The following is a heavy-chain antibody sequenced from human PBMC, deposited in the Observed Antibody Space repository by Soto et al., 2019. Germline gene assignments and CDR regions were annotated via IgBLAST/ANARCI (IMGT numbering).Heavy chain of an antibody. Sequence: GEYLKIPCKGSGYSFTSYWIGWVRQMPGKGLEWMGIIYPGDSDTRYSPSFQGQVTISADKSISTAYLQWSSLKASDTAMYYCARAYYYILTGPHLSWFDLWGQGTLVTVSS. CDR1: GYSFTSYW. D-gene: IGHD3-9*01. J-gene: IGHJ5*02. CDR2: IYPGDSDT. V-gene: IGHV5-51*01. CDR3: ARAYYYILTGPHLSWFDL.